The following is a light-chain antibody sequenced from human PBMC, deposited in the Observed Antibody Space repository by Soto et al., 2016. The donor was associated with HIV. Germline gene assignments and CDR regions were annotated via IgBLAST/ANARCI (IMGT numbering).Light chain of an antibody. CDR3: QAWDSNTVV. CDR1: KLGDKY. Sequence: SYDLTQPPSVSVSPGQTASITCSGDKLGDKYACWYQQKPGQSPVLVIYQDKKRPSGIPERFSGSNSGNTATLTISGTQAMDEADYYCQAWDSNTVVFGGGTKLTVL. J-gene: IGLJ2*01. V-gene: IGLV3-1*01. CDR2: QDK.